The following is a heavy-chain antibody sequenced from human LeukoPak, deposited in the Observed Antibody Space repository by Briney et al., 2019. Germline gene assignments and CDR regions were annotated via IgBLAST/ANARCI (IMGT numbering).Heavy chain of an antibody. CDR1: GGSISSYY. CDR3: ARYSYGYFDY. D-gene: IGHD5-18*01. V-gene: IGHV4-59*08. Sequence: SETLSLTCTVSGGSISSYYWSWIRQPPGKGLEWIGYIYYSGSTNYNPSLKSRVTISVDTSKNRFSLKLSSVTAADTAVYYCARYSYGYFDYWGQGTLVTVSS. CDR2: IYYSGST. J-gene: IGHJ4*02.